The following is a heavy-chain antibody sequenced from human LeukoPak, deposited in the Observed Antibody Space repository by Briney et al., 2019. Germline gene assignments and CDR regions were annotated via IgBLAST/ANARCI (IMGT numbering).Heavy chain of an antibody. D-gene: IGHD1-7*01. V-gene: IGHV4-34*01. CDR1: GVSLRGYY. J-gene: IGHJ6*03. Sequence: SQTLSLICAVYGVSLRGYYWSWIRQSPEKGLEWIGEISHEGDSIYNPSLKSRLTLSVDMSKNQFSLNLRSVTAADTAVYYCARGRNFVSDYYFDVWGKGTTVIVSS. CDR2: ISHEGDS. CDR3: ARGRNFVSDYYFDV.